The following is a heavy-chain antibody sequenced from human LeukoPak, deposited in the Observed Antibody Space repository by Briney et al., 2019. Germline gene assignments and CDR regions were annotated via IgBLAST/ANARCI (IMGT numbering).Heavy chain of an antibody. Sequence: SETLSLTCTVSGGSIGSISYYWAWLRQPPGKGLEWSGSIYYSESTYNNPSRKSRITIFVETSKNKFFLKVSSVAAADTAFYYCSRQTWIELRHFDYWGQGALVTVSS. CDR2: IYYSEST. CDR1: GGSIGSISYY. J-gene: IGHJ4*02. D-gene: IGHD5-18*01. CDR3: SRQTWIELRHFDY. V-gene: IGHV4-39*01.